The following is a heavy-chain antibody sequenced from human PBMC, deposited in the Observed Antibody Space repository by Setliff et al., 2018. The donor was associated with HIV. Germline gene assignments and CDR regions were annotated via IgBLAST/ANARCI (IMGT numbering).Heavy chain of an antibody. V-gene: IGHV1-2*02. CDR1: GYTFTGYY. Sequence: ASVKVSCKASGYTFTGYYMHWVRQAPGQGLEWMGWINPNSGGTNYAQKFQGRVTMTRDTSISTAYMELSRQRSDDTAVYYCARERITMIVRWFDPWGQGTLVTVS. D-gene: IGHD3-22*01. J-gene: IGHJ5*02. CDR3: ARERITMIVRWFDP. CDR2: INPNSGGT.